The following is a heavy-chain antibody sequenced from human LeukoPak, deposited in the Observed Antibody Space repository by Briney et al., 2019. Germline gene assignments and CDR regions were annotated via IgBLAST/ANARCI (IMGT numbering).Heavy chain of an antibody. J-gene: IGHJ4*02. CDR1: GFTVSSDY. CDR3: ARGGIAARPSDS. D-gene: IGHD6-6*01. CDR2: VYSGGET. V-gene: IGHV3-66*01. Sequence: GGSLRLSCAASGFTVSSDYITWVRHAPGKGLEWVSVVYSGGETYYAESVKGRFTVSRDNSKNTVYLQMNSLRAEDTAVYFCARGGIAARPSDSWGQGTLVTVSS.